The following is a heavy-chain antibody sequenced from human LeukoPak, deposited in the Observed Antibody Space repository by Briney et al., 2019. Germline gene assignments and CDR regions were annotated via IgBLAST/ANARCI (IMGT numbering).Heavy chain of an antibody. Sequence: GGSLRLSCAASGFTFSSYSMNWVREATGKGLEWVSSISSSSSFTYYADSVKGRFTISRDNAKNSLYLQLNGLRDGDTAVYYCARAEYFDLWGRGTLVTVSS. J-gene: IGHJ2*01. V-gene: IGHV3-21*01. CDR3: ARAEYFDL. CDR1: GFTFSSYS. CDR2: ISSSSSFT.